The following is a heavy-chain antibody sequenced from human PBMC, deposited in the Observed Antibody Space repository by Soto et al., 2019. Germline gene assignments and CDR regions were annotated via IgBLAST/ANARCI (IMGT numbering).Heavy chain of an antibody. CDR3: ARTGTTNAFDI. Sequence: PGGSLRLSCAASGFTFSSYSMNWVRQAPGKGLEWVSSISSSSYIYYADSVKGRFTISRDNAKNSLYLQMNSLRAEDTAVYYCARTGTTNAFDIWGKGTMVTVSS. J-gene: IGHJ3*02. CDR1: GFTFSSYS. V-gene: IGHV3-21*01. CDR2: ISSSSYI. D-gene: IGHD1-1*01.